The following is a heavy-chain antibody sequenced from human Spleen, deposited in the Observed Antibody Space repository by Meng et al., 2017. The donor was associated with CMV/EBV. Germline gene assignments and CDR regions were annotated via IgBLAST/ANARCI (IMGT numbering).Heavy chain of an antibody. J-gene: IGHJ4*02. CDR1: GGSFSGYY. V-gene: IGHV4-34*01. CDR3: ARGRIAAAGFFDY. CDR2: INHSGST. Sequence: VLPQQWGAGLLTPSETLSLTCAVYGGSFSGYYWSWIRQPPGKGLEWIGEINHSGSTNYNPSLKSRVTISVDTSKNQFSLKLSSVTAADTAVYYCARGRIAAAGFFDYWGQGTLVTVSS. D-gene: IGHD6-13*01.